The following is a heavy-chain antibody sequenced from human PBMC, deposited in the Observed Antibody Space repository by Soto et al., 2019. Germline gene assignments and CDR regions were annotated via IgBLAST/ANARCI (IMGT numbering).Heavy chain of an antibody. CDR1: GFTFSDYY. CDR3: ARVLWFGEFGNDY. Sequence: PGGSLRLSCAASGFTFSDYYMSWIRQAPGKGLEWVSYISSSSSYTNYADSVKGRFTISRDNAKNSLYLQMNSLRAEDTAVYYCARVLWFGEFGNDYWGQGTLVTVSS. V-gene: IGHV3-11*06. CDR2: ISSSSSYT. J-gene: IGHJ4*02. D-gene: IGHD3-10*01.